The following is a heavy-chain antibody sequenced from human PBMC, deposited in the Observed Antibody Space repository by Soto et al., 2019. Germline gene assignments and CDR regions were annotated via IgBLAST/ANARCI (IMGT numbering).Heavy chain of an antibody. D-gene: IGHD4-17*01. V-gene: IGHV3-73*01. CDR1: GVTFSGSV. CDR2: IKTKVNNYAT. Sequence: GDSLRLSCAVSGVTFSGSVMHWVRQASGKGLEWVGRIKTKVNNYATAYAASVKGRFTISRDDSKNTSFLQLNSLKTEDTAIYYCAGLLSSREDYVFDSWGQGVLVTVSS. J-gene: IGHJ4*02. CDR3: AGLLSSREDYVFDS.